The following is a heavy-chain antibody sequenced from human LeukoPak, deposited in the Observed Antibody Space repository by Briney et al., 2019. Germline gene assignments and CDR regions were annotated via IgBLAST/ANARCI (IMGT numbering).Heavy chain of an antibody. CDR1: GYTFTSYY. CDR2: INPSGGSS. V-gene: IGHV1-46*01. J-gene: IGHJ5*02. CDR3: ARVRRSGELLDAGRYNWLDP. Sequence: GASVTVSCTASGYTFTSYYIHWVRQAPGQGLQWVGSINPSGGSSTYAQKLRGRVTLTRDTSTSTVYMELSSLRSEDTAVYYCARVRRSGELLDAGRYNWLDPWGQGTLVTVSS. D-gene: IGHD1-26*01.